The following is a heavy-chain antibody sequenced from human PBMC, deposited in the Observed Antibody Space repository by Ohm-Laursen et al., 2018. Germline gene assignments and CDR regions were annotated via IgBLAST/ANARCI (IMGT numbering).Heavy chain of an antibody. V-gene: IGHV4-4*07. CDR1: GGSISGYY. CDR3: ARRDITKAFNI. CDR2: IHSSGST. J-gene: IGHJ3*02. D-gene: IGHD2-21*02. Sequence: SDTLSLTCTVSGGSISGYYWSWIRQTPGKGLEWIGRIHSSGSTNYNPSLQSRVTMSEDTSKNQFSLRLSSVTAADTAVYFCARRDITKAFNIWGQGTLVTVSS.